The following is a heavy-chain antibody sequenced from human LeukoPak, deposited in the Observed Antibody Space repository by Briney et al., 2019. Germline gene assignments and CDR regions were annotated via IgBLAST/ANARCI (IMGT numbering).Heavy chain of an antibody. CDR1: GFTVSSNY. J-gene: IGHJ6*03. V-gene: IGHV3-66*02. CDR3: ARAYSSSWYEGYYYYMDV. Sequence: GGSLRLSCAAPGFTVSSNYMSWVRQAPGKGLEWVSVIYSGGSTYYADSVKGRFTISRDNSKNTLYLQMNSLRAEDTAVYYCARAYSSSWYEGYYYYMDVWGKGTTVTVSS. CDR2: IYSGGST. D-gene: IGHD6-13*01.